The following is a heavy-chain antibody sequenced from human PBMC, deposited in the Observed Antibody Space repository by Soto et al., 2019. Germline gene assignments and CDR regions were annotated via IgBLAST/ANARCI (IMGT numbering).Heavy chain of an antibody. CDR2: IYYSGST. V-gene: IGHV4-59*01. D-gene: IGHD2-15*01. CDR3: ARIRGYCSGGSCYPYYYYYYMDV. J-gene: IGHJ6*03. Sequence: KGLDWIGYIYYSGSTNYNPSLKSRVTISVDTSKNQFSLKLSSVTAADTAVYYCARIRGYCSGGSCYPYYYYYYMDVWGKGTTVTVSS.